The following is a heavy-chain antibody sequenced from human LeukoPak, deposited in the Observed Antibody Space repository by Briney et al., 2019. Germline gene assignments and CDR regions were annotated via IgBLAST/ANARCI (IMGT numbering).Heavy chain of an antibody. V-gene: IGHV3-30-3*01. Sequence: GGSLRLSCAASGFTFSSYAMHWVRQAPGKGLEWVSVISYDGSNKYYADSVKGRVTISRDNSKNTLYLQMNSLRSEDTAVYHCAKGSYYYDSADYFDYWGQGTLVTVSS. J-gene: IGHJ4*02. CDR1: GFTFSSYA. D-gene: IGHD3-22*01. CDR3: AKGSYYYDSADYFDY. CDR2: ISYDGSNK.